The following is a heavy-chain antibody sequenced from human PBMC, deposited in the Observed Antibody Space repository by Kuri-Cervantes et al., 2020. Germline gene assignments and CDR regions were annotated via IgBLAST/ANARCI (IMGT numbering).Heavy chain of an antibody. CDR1: GFTFSDYY. Sequence: GGSLRLSCAASGFTFSDYYMNWVRQAPGKGLEWVSSISSSSTIYYADSVKGRFTISRDNAKNSLYLQMNSLRAEDTAVYYCARDGRQLGGAFDIWGQGTMVTVSS. V-gene: IGHV3-69-1*01. CDR3: ARDGRQLGGAFDI. J-gene: IGHJ3*02. CDR2: ISSSSTI. D-gene: IGHD1-1*01.